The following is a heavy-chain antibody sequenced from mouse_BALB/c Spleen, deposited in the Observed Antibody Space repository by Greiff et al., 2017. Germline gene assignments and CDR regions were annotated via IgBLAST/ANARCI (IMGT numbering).Heavy chain of an antibody. CDR2: IWAGGST. CDR1: GFSLTSYG. V-gene: IGHV2-9*02. CDR3: ARDRGNYGYYAMDY. Sequence: VQLQQSGPGLVAPSQSLSITCTVSGFSLTSYGVHWVRQPPGKGLEWLGVIWAGGSTNYNSALMSRLSISKDNSKSQVFLKMNSLQTDDTAMYYCARDRGNYGYYAMDYWGQGTSVTVSS. J-gene: IGHJ4*01. D-gene: IGHD2-1*01.